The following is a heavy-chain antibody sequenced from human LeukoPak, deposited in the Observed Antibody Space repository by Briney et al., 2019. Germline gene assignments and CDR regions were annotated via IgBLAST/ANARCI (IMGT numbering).Heavy chain of an antibody. Sequence: GGSLSLSFEGFGLIFNDAWMSWVRQPPGKGLGWVGRIKRESEGGTTDYGAPVKGRFIISRDDSKNTVYLQMNSLRTEDTAVYYCTTGQGKTDDDYWGQGTLVTVSS. CDR3: TTGQGKTDDDY. J-gene: IGHJ4*02. D-gene: IGHD1-1*01. CDR1: GLIFNDAW. CDR2: IKRESEGGTT. V-gene: IGHV3-15*01.